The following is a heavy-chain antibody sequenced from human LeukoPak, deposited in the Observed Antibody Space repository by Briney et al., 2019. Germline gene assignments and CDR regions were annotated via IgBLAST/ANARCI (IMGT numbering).Heavy chain of an antibody. V-gene: IGHV1-2*02. CDR3: ARASVENTLRIDDY. CDR2: INPYSGDT. CDR1: GYTFTSYG. D-gene: IGHD2-15*01. Sequence: GASVKVSSKASGYTFTSYGISWVRQAPGQGLEWMGWINPYSGDTNYAQKFQGRVTMTRDTSITTAYMDLSRLKSDDTAVYYCARASVENTLRIDDYRGQGTLVTVSS. J-gene: IGHJ4*02.